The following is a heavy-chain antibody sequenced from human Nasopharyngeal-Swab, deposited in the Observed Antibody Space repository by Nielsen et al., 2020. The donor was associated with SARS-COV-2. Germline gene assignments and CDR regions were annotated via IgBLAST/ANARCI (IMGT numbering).Heavy chain of an antibody. J-gene: IGHJ6*02. CDR2: ISGSGTST. CDR1: GFTFSDYY. D-gene: IGHD3-10*01. CDR3: AREKGYQVLLDYYYHGLDV. V-gene: IGHV3-11*01. Sequence: GGSLRLSCAASGFTFSDYYMAWIRQVPGKGLEWVSYISGSGTSTDSADSVKGRFSISRDNANNLLYLQMHSLSGEDPAVYYCAREKGYQVLLDYYYHGLDVWGHGTAVIVSS.